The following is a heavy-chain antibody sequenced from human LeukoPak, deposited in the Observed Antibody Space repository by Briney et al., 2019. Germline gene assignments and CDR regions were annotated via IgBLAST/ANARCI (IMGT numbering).Heavy chain of an antibody. V-gene: IGHV5-51*01. CDR3: ARRMSRWGAFEI. J-gene: IGHJ3*02. Sequence: GESLKISCKGSGYAFPNYWLDWVRQMPGKGLEWMGIIYPGDSDTTYSPSFQGHVTISADKSISTAYLQWSSLKASDTAMYFCARRMSRWGAFEIWGQGTMVTVSS. D-gene: IGHD4-23*01. CDR1: GYAFPNYW. CDR2: IYPGDSDT.